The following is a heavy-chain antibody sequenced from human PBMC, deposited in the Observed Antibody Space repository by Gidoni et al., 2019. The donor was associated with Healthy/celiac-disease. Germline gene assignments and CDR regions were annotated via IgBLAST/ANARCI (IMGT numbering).Heavy chain of an antibody. CDR1: GFTFRRYG. J-gene: IGHJ4*02. D-gene: IGHD2-15*01. Sequence: QVQLVESGGGVVQPGRSLRLSCAASGFTFRRYGMHWVRQAPGKGLEWVAVIWYDGSNKYYADSVKGRFTISRDNSKNTLYLQMNSLRAEDTAVYYCAREIPPYCSGGSCYSGGYFDYWGQGTLVTVSS. V-gene: IGHV3-33*01. CDR3: AREIPPYCSGGSCYSGGYFDY. CDR2: IWYDGSNK.